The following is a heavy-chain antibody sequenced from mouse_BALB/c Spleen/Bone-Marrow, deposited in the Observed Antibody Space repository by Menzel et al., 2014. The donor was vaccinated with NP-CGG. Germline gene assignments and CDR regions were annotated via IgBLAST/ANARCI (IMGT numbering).Heavy chain of an antibody. V-gene: IGHV1S81*02. Sequence: VKLQESGAELVKPGASVKLSCKASGYTFTSYYMYWVKQRPGRGLEWIGGINPSNGGTNFNEKFKSKATLTVDKSSSTAYMQLSSLTSEDSAVYYCTRDHYYYGSSYWYFDVWGAGTTVTVSS. J-gene: IGHJ1*01. CDR1: GYTFTSYY. D-gene: IGHD1-1*01. CDR3: TRDHYYYGSSYWYFDV. CDR2: INPSNGGT.